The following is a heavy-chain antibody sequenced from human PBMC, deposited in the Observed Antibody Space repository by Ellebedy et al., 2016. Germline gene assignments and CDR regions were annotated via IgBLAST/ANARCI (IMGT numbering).Heavy chain of an antibody. CDR3: ARDHPIIDTAMVNWFDP. V-gene: IGHV4-34*01. CDR2: INHSGST. CDR1: GGSFSGYY. D-gene: IGHD5-18*01. Sequence: SETLSLTXAVYGGSFSGYYWSWIRQPPGKGLEWIGEINHSGSTNYNPSLKSRVTISVDTSKNQFSLKLSSVTAADTAVYYCARDHPIIDTAMVNWFDPWGQGTLVTVSS. J-gene: IGHJ5*02.